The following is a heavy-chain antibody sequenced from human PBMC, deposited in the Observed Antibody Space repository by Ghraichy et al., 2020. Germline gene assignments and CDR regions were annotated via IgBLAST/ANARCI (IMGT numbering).Heavy chain of an antibody. D-gene: IGHD2-15*01. Sequence: SGPTLVKPTQTLTLTCAFSGFSLSAAGVCLSWVRQPPGKALEWLARINWDYSGFYSSSLKTRVTISKDTSKNQVVLTVANVGPVDTGTYYCARSRGGSCYKNALDLWGQGTAVVVSS. CDR3: ARSRGGSCYKNALDL. V-gene: IGHV2-70*17. CDR2: INWDYSG. CDR1: GFSLSAAGVC. J-gene: IGHJ3*01.